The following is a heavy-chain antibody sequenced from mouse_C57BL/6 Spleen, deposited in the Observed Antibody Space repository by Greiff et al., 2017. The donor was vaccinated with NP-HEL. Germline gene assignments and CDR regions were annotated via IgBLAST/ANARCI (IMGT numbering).Heavy chain of an antibody. J-gene: IGHJ1*03. CDR3: ARFQSPITTVVAHWYFDV. CDR2: IYPRSGNT. V-gene: IGHV1-81*01. Sequence: VQLQQSGAELARPGASVKLSCKASGYTFTSYGISWVKQRTGQGLEWIGEIYPRSGNTYYNEKFKGKATLTADKSSSTAYMELRSLTSEDSAVYCCARFQSPITTVVAHWYFDVWGTGTTVTVSS. CDR1: GYTFTSYG. D-gene: IGHD1-1*01.